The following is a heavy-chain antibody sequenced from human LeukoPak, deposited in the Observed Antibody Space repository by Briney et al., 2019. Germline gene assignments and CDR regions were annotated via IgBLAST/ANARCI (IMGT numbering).Heavy chain of an antibody. D-gene: IGHD6-19*01. CDR2: ISSSGSAI. V-gene: IGHV3-48*03. CDR1: GFTFSSYE. CDR3: ARDARSVAGSDYFDY. J-gene: IGHJ4*02. Sequence: GGSLRLSCAASGFTFSSYEMNWVRQAPGKGLEWVSYISSSGSAIYYADSVKGRFTISRDNAKNSLYLQMNSLRAEDAAVYYCARDARSVAGSDYFDYWGQGTLVTVAS.